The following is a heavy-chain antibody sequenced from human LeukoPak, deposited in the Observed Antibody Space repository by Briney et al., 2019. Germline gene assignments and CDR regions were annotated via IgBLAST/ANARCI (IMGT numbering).Heavy chain of an antibody. CDR1: GFTFSSYS. CDR2: ISSSSSYI. CDR3: ARDSSVDTAISDGY. J-gene: IGHJ4*02. D-gene: IGHD5-18*01. V-gene: IGHV3-21*04. Sequence: GGSLRLSCAASGFTFSSYSMNWVRQAPGKGLEWVSSISSSSSYIYYADSVKGRFTISRDNAKNSLYLQMNSLRAEDTAVYYCARDSSVDTAISDGYWGQGTLVTVSS.